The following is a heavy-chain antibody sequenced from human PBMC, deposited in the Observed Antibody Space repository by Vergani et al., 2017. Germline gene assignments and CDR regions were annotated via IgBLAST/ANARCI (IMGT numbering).Heavy chain of an antibody. CDR2: SYSGGST. Sequence: EVQLVESGGGLVQPGGSLRLSCAASGFTVSSNYMSWVRQAPGKGLEWVSVSYSGGSTYYGDSVKGRFTISRDNSKNTLYLQMNSLRAEDTAVYYCASLGRGDLGSGASNYWGQGTLVTVSS. J-gene: IGHJ4*02. CDR1: GFTVSSNY. V-gene: IGHV3-53*01. D-gene: IGHD3-10*01. CDR3: ASLGRGDLGSGASNY.